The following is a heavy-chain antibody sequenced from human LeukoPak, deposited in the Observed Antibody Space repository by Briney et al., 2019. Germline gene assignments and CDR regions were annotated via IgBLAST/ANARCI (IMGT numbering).Heavy chain of an antibody. J-gene: IGHJ4*02. Sequence: GGSLRLSCAASGFTVSSNYMSWVRQAPGKGLEWVSVIYSGGSTYYADSVKGRFTISRDNAKNSLYLQMNSLRTEDTAVYFCARDHDSGGGGGYWGQGTLVTVSS. V-gene: IGHV3-53*05. CDR1: GFTVSSNY. D-gene: IGHD1-26*01. CDR2: IYSGGST. CDR3: ARDHDSGGGGGY.